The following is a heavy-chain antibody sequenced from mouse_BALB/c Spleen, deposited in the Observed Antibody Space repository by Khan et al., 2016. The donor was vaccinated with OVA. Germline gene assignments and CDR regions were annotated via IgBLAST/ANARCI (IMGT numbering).Heavy chain of an antibody. J-gene: IGHJ3*01. V-gene: IGHV1-77*01. CDR3: ARRNYFCYTFAD. CDR2: ISPGSGDT. CDR1: GYTFTDYY. Sequence: QVQLKQSGAELARPGASVKLSCKASGYTFTDYYINWVKQRTGQGLEWIGEISPGSGDTYYNARFKGKATLTADKSSITAYMQLSSLTSEATAVYFCARRNYFCYTFADWGQGTLVTVSA. D-gene: IGHD1-2*01.